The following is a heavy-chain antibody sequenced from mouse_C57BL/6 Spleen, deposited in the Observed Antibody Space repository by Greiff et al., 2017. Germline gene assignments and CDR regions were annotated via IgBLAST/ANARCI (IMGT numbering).Heavy chain of an antibody. Sequence: EVQGVESGGGLVKPGGSLKLSCAASGFTFSEYGMHWVRQAPEKGLEWVVYISSGSSTIYYADTVKGRFTISRDNAKSTLFLQMTSLRSEDTAMYYCAGLFAYWGQGTLVTVSA. V-gene: IGHV5-17*01. J-gene: IGHJ3*01. CDR1: GFTFSEYG. CDR2: ISSGSSTI. CDR3: AGLFAY.